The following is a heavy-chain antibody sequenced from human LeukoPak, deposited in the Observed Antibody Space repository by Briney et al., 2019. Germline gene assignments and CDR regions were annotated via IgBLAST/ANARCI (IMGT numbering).Heavy chain of an antibody. Sequence: GSSVKVSFKASGYTFISYDINWVRQAPGQGLEWMGWINTNTGNPTYAQGFTERFVFSLDTSVSTAYLQISSLKAEDTAVYYCARDVYGSGSYYPSPPSPGAFDIWGQGTMVTVSS. CDR2: INTNTGNP. V-gene: IGHV7-4-1*02. J-gene: IGHJ3*02. CDR1: GYTFISYD. D-gene: IGHD3-10*01. CDR3: ARDVYGSGSYYPSPPSPGAFDI.